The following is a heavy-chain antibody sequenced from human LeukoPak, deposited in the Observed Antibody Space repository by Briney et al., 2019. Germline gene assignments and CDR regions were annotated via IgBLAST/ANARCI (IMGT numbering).Heavy chain of an antibody. D-gene: IGHD1-1*01. Sequence: SETLSLTCAVSGGSFSRYCWSWIRQSPGKGQEWIAEIDHRGDTNYNPSVKSRVTISVDTSKNQFSLKVRSLSAADTAVYYCARGATISETGYFDFWGQGTLVTVSS. CDR1: GGSFSRYC. V-gene: IGHV4-34*01. CDR3: ARGATISETGYFDF. CDR2: IDHRGDT. J-gene: IGHJ4*03.